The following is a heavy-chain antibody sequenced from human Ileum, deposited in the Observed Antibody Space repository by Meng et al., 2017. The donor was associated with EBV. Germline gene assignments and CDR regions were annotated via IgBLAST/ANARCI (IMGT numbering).Heavy chain of an antibody. Sequence: QVQLRESGPGLVKPSYPLSLPCAVSGYPISSTNWWGWIRQPPGKGLEWIGYIYYSGSTSYNPSLKSRVTMSVDTSKNQFSLNLNSVTAVDTAVYYCARNVPGTSAYYDWGQGTLVTVSS. V-gene: IGHV4-28*01. D-gene: IGHD3-22*01. CDR1: GYPISSTNW. CDR2: IYYSGST. J-gene: IGHJ4*02. CDR3: ARNVPGTSAYYD.